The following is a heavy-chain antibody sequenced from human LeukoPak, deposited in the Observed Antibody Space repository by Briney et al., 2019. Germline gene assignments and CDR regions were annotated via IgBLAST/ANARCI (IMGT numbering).Heavy chain of an antibody. CDR1: GFTFSSYG. J-gene: IGHJ5*02. CDR2: IWYDGSNK. V-gene: IGHV3-33*01. CDR3: ARDASDSGYDINWFDP. Sequence: GRSLRLSCAASGFTFSSYGMHWVRQAPGKGLEWVAVIWYDGSNKYYADSVKGRFTISRDNSKNTLYPQMNSLRAEDTAVYYCARDASDSGYDINWFDPWGQGTLVTVSS. D-gene: IGHD5-12*01.